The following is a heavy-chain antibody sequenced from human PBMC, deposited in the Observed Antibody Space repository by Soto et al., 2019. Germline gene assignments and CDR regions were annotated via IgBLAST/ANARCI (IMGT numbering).Heavy chain of an antibody. V-gene: IGHV1-3*01. CDR1: GYTFTSYA. Sequence: GASVKVSCKASGYTFTSYAMHWVRQAPGQRLEWMGWINAGNGNTKYSQKFQGRVTITRDTSASTAYTELSSLRSEDTAVYYCARGYGSGGSCYYNPLDDWGQGTLVTVSS. CDR3: ARGYGSGGSCYYNPLDD. D-gene: IGHD2-15*01. J-gene: IGHJ4*02. CDR2: INAGNGNT.